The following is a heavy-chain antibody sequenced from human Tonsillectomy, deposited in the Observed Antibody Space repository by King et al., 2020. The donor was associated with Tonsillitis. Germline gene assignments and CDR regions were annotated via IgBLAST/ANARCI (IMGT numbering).Heavy chain of an antibody. J-gene: IGHJ3*02. D-gene: IGHD3-22*01. CDR2: ISSSVITI. CDR3: ASSSSGDAFDI. CDR1: GFTFSSYE. Sequence: VQLVESGGGLVQPGGSLRLSCAASGFTFSSYEMNWVRQAPGKGLEWVSYISSSVITIHYADSVKGRFTISRDNAKNSLYLQMNSLRAEDTAVYYCASSSSGDAFDIWGQGTMVTVSS. V-gene: IGHV3-48*03.